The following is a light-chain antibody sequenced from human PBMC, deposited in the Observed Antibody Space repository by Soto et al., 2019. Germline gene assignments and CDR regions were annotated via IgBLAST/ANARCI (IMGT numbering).Light chain of an antibody. J-gene: IGLJ1*01. CDR3: CSYTSSSTHV. CDR1: SSDVGGYNF. CDR2: DVN. V-gene: IGLV2-14*03. Sequence: QSALTQPTSVSGSPGQSITISCTGTSSDVGGYNFVSWYQQHPGKVPKLMIFDVNRRPSGVSDRFSGSKSGNTASLTISGLQAEDEGDYYCCSYTSSSTHVFGSGTKVTVL.